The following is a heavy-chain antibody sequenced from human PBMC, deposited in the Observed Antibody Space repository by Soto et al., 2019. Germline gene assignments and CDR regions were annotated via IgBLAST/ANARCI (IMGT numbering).Heavy chain of an antibody. V-gene: IGHV3-33*01. CDR1: GFTFNNYG. J-gene: IGHJ6*02. Sequence: QVQLVESGGGVVQPGRSLRLSCAASGFTFNNYGMYWVRQAPGKGLEWVAVIWYDGSNEYYADSVKGRFTISRDNSKNTLYLQMTSLRAEDTAVYHCARVQGRWYGSGSYEGLDVWGQGTTVTVSS. D-gene: IGHD3-10*01. CDR3: ARVQGRWYGSGSYEGLDV. CDR2: IWYDGSNE.